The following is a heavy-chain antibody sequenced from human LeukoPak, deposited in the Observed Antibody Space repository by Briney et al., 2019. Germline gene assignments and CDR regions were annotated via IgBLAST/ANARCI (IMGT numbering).Heavy chain of an antibody. CDR3: AKDRAYYSDSSGYYLVRAYDY. D-gene: IGHD3-22*01. Sequence: PGGSLRLSCAASGFTFSSYWMSWVRQAPGKGLEWVSDISGSGGSTFYADSVKGRFTISRDNSKNTLYLQMNSLRAEDTAVYYCAKDRAYYSDSSGYYLVRAYDYWGQGTLVTVSS. J-gene: IGHJ4*02. CDR1: GFTFSSYW. V-gene: IGHV3-23*01. CDR2: ISGSGGST.